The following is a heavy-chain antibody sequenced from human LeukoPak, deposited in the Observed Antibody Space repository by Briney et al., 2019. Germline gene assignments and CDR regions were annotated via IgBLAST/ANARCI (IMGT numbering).Heavy chain of an antibody. Sequence: SETLSLTCTVSGGSISSGGYYWSWIRQHPGKSLEWIGYIYYSGSTYYNPSLKSRVTISVDTSKNQFSLKLSSVTAADTAVYYCARERTTVNGMDVWGQGTTVTVSS. J-gene: IGHJ6*02. V-gene: IGHV4-31*03. CDR2: IYYSGST. D-gene: IGHD4-11*01. CDR3: ARERTTVNGMDV. CDR1: GGSISSGGYY.